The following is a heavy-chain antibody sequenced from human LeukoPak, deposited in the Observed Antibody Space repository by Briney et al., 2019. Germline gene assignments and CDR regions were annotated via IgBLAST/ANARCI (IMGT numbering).Heavy chain of an antibody. CDR3: ARGWAYGIDY. V-gene: IGHV3-23*01. Sequence: GGSLRLSCAASGFTFSNYGMGWVRQAPGKGLEWVSLISGSGGGTYFADSVKGRFTISRDNSKNTLYLQMDGLRAEDTAIYYCARGWAYGIDYWGPGTLVTVSS. D-gene: IGHD4-17*01. CDR1: GFTFSNYG. CDR2: ISGSGGGT. J-gene: IGHJ4*02.